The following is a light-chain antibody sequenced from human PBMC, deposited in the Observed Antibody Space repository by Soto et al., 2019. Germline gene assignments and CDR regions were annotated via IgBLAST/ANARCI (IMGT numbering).Light chain of an antibody. J-gene: IGKJ1*01. CDR2: DAS. CDR3: QQYDSYSPWT. Sequence: DIQMTQSPPTLSASIGDRVTISCWASESIDNWLAWYQQKPGKAPNLLIYDASSLEGGVSSRFSGSGSGKYFTLTISSLQPDDLATYYCQQYDSYSPWTFGQGTKVDIK. V-gene: IGKV1-5*01. CDR1: ESIDNW.